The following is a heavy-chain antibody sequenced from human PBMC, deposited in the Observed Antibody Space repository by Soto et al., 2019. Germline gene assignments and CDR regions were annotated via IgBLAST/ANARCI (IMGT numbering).Heavy chain of an antibody. CDR2: ISGSGGST. V-gene: IGHV3-23*01. CDR1: GFTFSSYA. D-gene: IGHD2-15*01. CDR3: AKVGGYCSGGSCYLPLYYGMDV. J-gene: IGHJ6*02. Sequence: GGSLRLSCAASGFTFSSYAISWVRQAPGKGLEWVSAISGSGGSTYYADSVKGRFTISRDNSKNTLYLQMNSLRAEDTAVYYCAKVGGYCSGGSCYLPLYYGMDVWGQGTTVTVSS.